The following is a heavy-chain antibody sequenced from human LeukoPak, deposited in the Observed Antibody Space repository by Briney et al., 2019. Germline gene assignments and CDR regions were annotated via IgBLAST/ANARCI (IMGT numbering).Heavy chain of an antibody. V-gene: IGHV1-69*05. Sequence: SVKVSCKASGGTFSSYAISWVRQAPGQGLEWMGRIIPIFGTANYAQKFQGRVTITTDESTSTAYMELSSLRSEDTAVYYCAYTERGYSGYRIDYWGQGTLVTVSS. D-gene: IGHD5-12*01. CDR2: IIPIFGTA. CDR3: AYTERGYSGYRIDY. J-gene: IGHJ4*02. CDR1: GGTFSSYA.